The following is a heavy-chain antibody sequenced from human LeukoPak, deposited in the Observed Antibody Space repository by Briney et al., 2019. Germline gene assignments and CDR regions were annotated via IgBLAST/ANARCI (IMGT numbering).Heavy chain of an antibody. CDR2: INHSGST. CDR1: GGSFSGYY. V-gene: IGHV4-34*01. J-gene: IGHJ4*02. Sequence: SETLSLTCAVYGGSFSGYYWSWIRQPPGKGLGWIGEINHSGSTNYNPSLKSRVTISVDTSKNQFSLKLSSVTAADTAVYYCARGRPILLWFREFRYYFDYWGQGTLVTVSS. D-gene: IGHD3-10*01. CDR3: ARGRPILLWFREFRYYFDY.